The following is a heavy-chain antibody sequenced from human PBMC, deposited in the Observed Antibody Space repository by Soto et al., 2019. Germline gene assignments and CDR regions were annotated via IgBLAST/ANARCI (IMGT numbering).Heavy chain of an antibody. CDR1: GYAFSNCG. CDR3: ARVVPGAEAWFGP. CDR2: ISLYSDGT. V-gene: IGHV1-18*01. D-gene: IGHD2-2*01. J-gene: IGHJ5*02. Sequence: ASVKVSCKTSGYAFSNCGITWVRQAPGQPLEWLGWISLYSDGTNYAQKFQGRVSMTTDTSTTTAYMELRSLRSDDTAVYYCARVVPGAEAWFGPWGQGTLVTVSS.